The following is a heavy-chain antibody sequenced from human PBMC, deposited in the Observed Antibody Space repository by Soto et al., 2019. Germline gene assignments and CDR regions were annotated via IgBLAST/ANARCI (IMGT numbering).Heavy chain of an antibody. V-gene: IGHV3-33*01. Sequence: QVQVVESGGGVVQPGRSLRLSCTASGFTFSGHAMHWVRQPPGKGLEWVAQIWYDGSNKYYADSVKGRFTISRDNSKNTLYVQMDSLRVEDTAVYYSARDGQSLAPYALDVWGQGTSVTVSS. CDR1: GFTFSGHA. D-gene: IGHD6-19*01. CDR2: IWYDGSNK. CDR3: ARDGQSLAPYALDV. J-gene: IGHJ6*02.